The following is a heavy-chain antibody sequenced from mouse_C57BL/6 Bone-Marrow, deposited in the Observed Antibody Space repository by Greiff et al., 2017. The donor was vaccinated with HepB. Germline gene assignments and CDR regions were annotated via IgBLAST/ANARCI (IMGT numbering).Heavy chain of an antibody. CDR2: ISNLAYSI. D-gene: IGHD4-1*01. Sequence: EVKVVDSGGGLVQPGGSLKLSCAASGFTFSDYGMAWVRQAPRKGPEWVAFISNLAYSIYYADTVTGRFTISRENAKNTLYLEMSSLRSEDTAMYYCAREGANWDWYFDVWGTGTTVTVSS. CDR3: AREGANWDWYFDV. CDR1: GFTFSDYG. J-gene: IGHJ1*03. V-gene: IGHV5-15*01.